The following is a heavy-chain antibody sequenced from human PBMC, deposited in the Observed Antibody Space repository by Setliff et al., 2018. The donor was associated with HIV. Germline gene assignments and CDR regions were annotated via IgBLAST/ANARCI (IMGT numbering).Heavy chain of an antibody. V-gene: IGHV5-51*01. Sequence: GESLKISCEGSGYSFTTYWIGWVRQMPGIGLEWMGITYPGNSKTRYSPSFQGQVTISVDKSISTAFLHWSSLKASDTAMYYCATLDPNYGDYANYWGQGTLVTVSS. CDR1: GYSFTTYW. J-gene: IGHJ4*02. CDR3: ATLDPNYGDYANY. CDR2: TYPGNSKT. D-gene: IGHD4-17*01.